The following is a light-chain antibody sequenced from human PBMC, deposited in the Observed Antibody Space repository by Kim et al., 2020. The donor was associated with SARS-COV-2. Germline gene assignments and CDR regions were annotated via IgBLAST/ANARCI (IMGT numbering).Light chain of an antibody. V-gene: IGKV4-1*01. Sequence: DIVMTQSPDSLAVSLGERATIDCKSSQSILSSSNNRNYLAWFQQKPGQPPKLLFYWASTRESGVPDRFSGSGSGTDFTLTISSLQAEDVAVYYCQQYYNTPQPFGQGTKLEI. CDR2: WAS. CDR3: QQYYNTPQP. J-gene: IGKJ2*01. CDR1: QSILSSSNNRNY.